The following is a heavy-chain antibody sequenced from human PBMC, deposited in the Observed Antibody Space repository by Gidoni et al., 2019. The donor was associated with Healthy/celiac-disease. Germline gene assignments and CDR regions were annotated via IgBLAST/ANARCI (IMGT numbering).Heavy chain of an antibody. J-gene: IGHJ4*02. Sequence: QVQLVQSGAEGKKPGSSVKVSCKASGGTFSSYAISWVRQAPGQGLAWMGRISTILGIANYTQKFQGRVTITADTSTSTAYMELSSLRSEDTAVYYCARVLSGTTVLDVDYWGQGTLVTVSS. V-gene: IGHV1-69*09. CDR3: ARVLSGTTVLDVDY. CDR2: ISTILGIA. D-gene: IGHD1-1*01. CDR1: GGTFSSYA.